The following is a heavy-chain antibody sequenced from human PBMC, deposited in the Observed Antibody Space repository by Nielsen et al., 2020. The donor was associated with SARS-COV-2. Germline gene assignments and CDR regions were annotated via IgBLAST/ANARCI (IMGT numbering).Heavy chain of an antibody. V-gene: IGHV4-39*01. CDR2: IYYSGST. CDR1: GGSISSSSYY. Sequence: SETLSLTCTVSGGSISSSSYYWGWIRQPPGKGLEWIGSIYYSGSTYYNPSLKGRVTISVDTSKNQFSLKLSSVTAADTAVYYCARRVTVTTLYYYYGMDVWGQGTTVTVSS. CDR3: ARRVTVTTLYYYYGMDV. J-gene: IGHJ6*02. D-gene: IGHD4-17*01.